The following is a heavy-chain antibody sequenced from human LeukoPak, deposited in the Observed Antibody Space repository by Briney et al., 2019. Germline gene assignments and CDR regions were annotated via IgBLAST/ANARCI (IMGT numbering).Heavy chain of an antibody. J-gene: IGHJ6*02. CDR1: GFTFSSYS. CDR3: ARRDYYYYGMDV. Sequence: GGSLRLSCAASGFTFSSYSMNWVRPPPAKGLEWVSSISSSSSYIYYADSVKGRFTISRDNAKNSLYLQMNSLRAEDTAVYYCARRDYYYYGMDVWGQGTTVTVSS. V-gene: IGHV3-21*01. CDR2: ISSSSSYI.